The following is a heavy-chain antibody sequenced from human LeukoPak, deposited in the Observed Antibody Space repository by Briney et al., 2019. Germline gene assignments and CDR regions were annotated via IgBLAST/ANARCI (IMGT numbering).Heavy chain of an antibody. V-gene: IGHV4-30-4*01. CDR2: IYYSGNT. J-gene: IGHJ4*02. CDR3: AKEPYDSPGYGDY. CDR1: GGSISSGDYN. Sequence: PSETLSLTCTVSGGSISSGDYNWSWFRQPPGKGLEWIGYIYYSGNTYYNPSLKSRLTISVDTSKNQFSLKLSSVTAADTAVYYCAKEPYDSPGYGDYWGQGTLVSVSS. D-gene: IGHD3-22*01.